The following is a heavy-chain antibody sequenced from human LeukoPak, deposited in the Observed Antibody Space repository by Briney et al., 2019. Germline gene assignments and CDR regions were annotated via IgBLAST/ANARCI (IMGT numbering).Heavy chain of an antibody. Sequence: PSETLSLTCTVSGGSISSYYWSWIRQPPGKGLEWIGYIYYSGSTNYNPSLKSRVTISVDTSKNQFSLKLSSVTAADTAVYYCARDHGRGWFGEYYFDYWGQGSLVTASS. D-gene: IGHD3-10*01. CDR1: GGSISSYY. V-gene: IGHV4-59*01. J-gene: IGHJ4*02. CDR3: ARDHGRGWFGEYYFDY. CDR2: IYYSGST.